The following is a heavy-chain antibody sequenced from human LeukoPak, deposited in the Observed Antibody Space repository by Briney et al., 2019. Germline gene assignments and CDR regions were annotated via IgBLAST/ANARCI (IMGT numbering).Heavy chain of an antibody. CDR2: ISWNSGSI. J-gene: IGHJ4*02. D-gene: IGHD5-18*01. CDR1: GFTFDDYA. CDR3: AKDRNGYSYGPLDY. Sequence: GGSLRLSCAASGFTFDDYAMHWVRQAPGKGLEWVSGISWNSGSIGYADSVKGRFTISRDNAKNSLYLQMNSLRAEDMALYYCAKDRNGYSYGPLDYWGQGTLVTVSS. V-gene: IGHV3-9*03.